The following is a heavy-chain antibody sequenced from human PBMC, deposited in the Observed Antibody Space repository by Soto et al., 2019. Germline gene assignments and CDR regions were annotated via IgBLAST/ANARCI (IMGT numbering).Heavy chain of an antibody. V-gene: IGHV1-46*01. CDR1: GYTFTSYY. CDR3: ARDRDPYYYYYGMDV. J-gene: IGHJ6*02. CDR2: INPSGGST. Sequence: QVQLVQSGAEVKKPGASVKVSCKASGYTFTSYYMHWVRQAPGQGLEWMGIINPSGGSTSYAQKFQGRVTMTRDTSMSTVYMELSSLRSEDTAVYYCARDRDPYYYYYGMDVWGQGTTVTVSS.